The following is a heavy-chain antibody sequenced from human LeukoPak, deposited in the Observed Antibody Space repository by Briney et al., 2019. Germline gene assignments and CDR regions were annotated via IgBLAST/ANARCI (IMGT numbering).Heavy chain of an antibody. V-gene: IGHV3-23*01. J-gene: IGHJ5*02. CDR1: GFTFSNYW. D-gene: IGHD2-8*02. Sequence: TGGSLRLSCEASGFTFSNYWMTWVRQAPGKGLEWVSAISADAVDTFYAPSVKGRFTISRDNSKNTMYLQINSLRAEDTAIYYCAKDVWWSVSWGQGTLVTVSS. CDR3: AKDVWWSVS. CDR2: ISADAVDT.